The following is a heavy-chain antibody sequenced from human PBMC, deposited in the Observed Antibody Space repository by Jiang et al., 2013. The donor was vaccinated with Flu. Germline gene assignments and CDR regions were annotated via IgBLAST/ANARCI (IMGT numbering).Heavy chain of an antibody. V-gene: IGHV1-8*01. D-gene: IGHD6-13*01. J-gene: IGHJ4*02. CDR1: GYTFTSYD. CDR2: VNRNSGNT. Sequence: SGAEVKKPGASVKVSCKASGYTFTSYDINWVRQATGQGLEWMGWVNRNSGNTGYAQKFQGRVTMTRNTSISTAHMELSSLRPEDTAVYYCVRYSSSWYAFDYWGQGTLVTVSS. CDR3: VRYSSSWYAFDY.